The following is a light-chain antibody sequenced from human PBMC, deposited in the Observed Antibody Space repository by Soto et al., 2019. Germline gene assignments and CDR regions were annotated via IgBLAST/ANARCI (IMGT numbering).Light chain of an antibody. Sequence: EIVLTQSPGTLSLSPGERPTLSSSASQSVSSSYLAWYQQKPGQAPRLLIYGASTRATGIPARFSGSGSGTDFTLTISSLQPDDFATYCCQHYNSYSEAFGQGTKVDIK. J-gene: IGKJ1*01. CDR2: GAS. CDR3: QHYNSYSEA. CDR1: QSVSSSY. V-gene: IGKV3-20*01.